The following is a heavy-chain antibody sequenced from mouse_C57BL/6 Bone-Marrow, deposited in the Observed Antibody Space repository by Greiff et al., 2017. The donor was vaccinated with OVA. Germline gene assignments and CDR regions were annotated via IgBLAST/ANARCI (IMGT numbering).Heavy chain of an antibody. Sequence: DVKLVESGGGLVQSGRSLRLSCATSGFTFSDFYMEWVRQAPGKGLEWIAASRNKANDYTTEYSASVKGRFIVSRDTSQSILYLQMNALRAEDTAIYYCARDAGDWYFDVWGTGTTVTVSS. CDR3: ARDAGDWYFDV. V-gene: IGHV7-1*01. CDR2: SRNKANDYTT. CDR1: GFTFSDFY. J-gene: IGHJ1*03.